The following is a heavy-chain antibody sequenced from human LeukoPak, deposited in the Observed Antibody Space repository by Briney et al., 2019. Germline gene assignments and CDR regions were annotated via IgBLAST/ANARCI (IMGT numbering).Heavy chain of an antibody. CDR1: GFTFSSYA. CDR3: AKTLPAASLYYCYGMDV. CDR2: ISGSGGST. Sequence: GGSLRLSCAASGFTFSSYAMSWVRQAPGKGLEWVSAISGSGGSTYYADSVKGRFTISRDNSKNTLYLQMNSLRAGDTAVYYCAKTLPAASLYYCYGMDVWGQGTTVTVSS. D-gene: IGHD2-2*01. V-gene: IGHV3-23*01. J-gene: IGHJ6*02.